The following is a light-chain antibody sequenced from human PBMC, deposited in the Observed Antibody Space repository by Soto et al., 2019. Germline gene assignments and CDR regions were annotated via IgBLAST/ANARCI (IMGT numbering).Light chain of an antibody. Sequence: QSALTQPASVSGSPGQSITISCTGTRSDVGGYNYVSWYQQHPGKAPKLMIYDVSNRPSGGSNRVSGSKSGNTASLTISGLLAEDEADYYCNSYTSSSTWVFGGGTKLTVL. CDR1: RSDVGGYNY. CDR3: NSYTSSSTWV. J-gene: IGLJ3*02. V-gene: IGLV2-14*03. CDR2: DVS.